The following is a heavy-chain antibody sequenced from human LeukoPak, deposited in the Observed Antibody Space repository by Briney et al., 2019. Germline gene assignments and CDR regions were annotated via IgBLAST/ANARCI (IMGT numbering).Heavy chain of an antibody. D-gene: IGHD3-9*01. J-gene: IGHJ4*02. CDR2: ISYDGSNK. Sequence: PGRSLRLSCAASGFTFSSYGMHWVRQAPGKGLEWVAVISYDGSNKYYADSVKGRFTISRDNSKNTLYLQMNSLRAEDTAVYYCARDRHVYYDILTGYASYFEYWGQGALVTVSS. V-gene: IGHV3-30*03. CDR1: GFTFSSYG. CDR3: ARDRHVYYDILTGYASYFEY.